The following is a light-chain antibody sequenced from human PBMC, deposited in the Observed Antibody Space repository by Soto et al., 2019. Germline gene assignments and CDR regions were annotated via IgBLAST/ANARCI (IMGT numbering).Light chain of an antibody. CDR3: QKYNSSPWT. CDR1: QGIANY. Sequence: DIQMTQSPSSLSASVGDRVTITCRASQGIANYLAWYQQKAGKAPRLLIYATSTLQSGVPSRFSGSGSGTDFTLTISSLQPEDVSTYYCQKYNSSPWTFGQGTKVEIK. CDR2: ATS. J-gene: IGKJ1*01. V-gene: IGKV1-27*01.